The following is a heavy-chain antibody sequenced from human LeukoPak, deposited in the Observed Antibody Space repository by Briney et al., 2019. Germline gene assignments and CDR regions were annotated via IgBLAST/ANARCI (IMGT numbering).Heavy chain of an antibody. V-gene: IGHV1-8*01. J-gene: IGHJ4*02. D-gene: IGHD2-15*01. CDR3: ARQHCSGGDCYFFD. CDR2: MSPNSGNT. CDR1: GYTFTSYD. Sequence: ASVKVSCKASGYTFTSYDINWVRQATGQGLEWMGWMSPNSGNTGYAQKFQGRVTMTRNTFINTAYMELSSLRSEDTAVYYCARQHCSGGDCYFFDWGQGTLVTVSS.